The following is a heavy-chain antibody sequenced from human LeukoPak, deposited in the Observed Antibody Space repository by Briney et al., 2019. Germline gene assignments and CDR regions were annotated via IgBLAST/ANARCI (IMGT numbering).Heavy chain of an antibody. CDR1: GYTFTSYG. CDR3: ARARLYYYDSSGYYYGYYYYGMDV. J-gene: IGHJ6*02. Sequence: ASVKVSCKASGYTFTSYGISWVRQAPGQGLEWMGWISAYNGNTNYAQKLQGRVTMTTDTSTSTACMELRSLRSDDTAVYYCARARLYYYDSSGYYYGYYYYGMDVWGQGTTVTVSS. D-gene: IGHD3-22*01. CDR2: ISAYNGNT. V-gene: IGHV1-18*01.